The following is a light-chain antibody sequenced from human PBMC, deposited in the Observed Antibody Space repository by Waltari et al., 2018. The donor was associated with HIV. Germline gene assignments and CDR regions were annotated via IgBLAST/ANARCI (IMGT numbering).Light chain of an antibody. V-gene: IGLV3-21*02. CDR3: QVWESSTDDHQVV. Sequence: SYVLTQPPSVSVAPGQTARMTCGGNNIGSKRLHWYQQKPGQAPVLVVYDDRDRPSGSPERFSGSNFGNTATLTITRGEAGDEADYYCQVWESSTDDHQVVFGGGTKLTVL. CDR1: NIGSKR. CDR2: DDR. J-gene: IGLJ2*01.